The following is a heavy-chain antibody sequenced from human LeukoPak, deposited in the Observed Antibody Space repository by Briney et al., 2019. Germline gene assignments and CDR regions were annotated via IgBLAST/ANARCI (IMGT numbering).Heavy chain of an antibody. CDR3: VRLFGGVTTFDY. J-gene: IGHJ4*02. CDR2: INQDGSAE. D-gene: IGHD4-17*01. CDR1: GFTFSTYS. Sequence: GGSLRLSCAASGFTFSTYSMSWVRQAPGKGLDWVASINQDGSAEYYVDSVRGRFTISRDNAKSSLYLQVNSLRVDDTAVYYCVRLFGGVTTFDYWGQGTLVTVSS. V-gene: IGHV3-7*01.